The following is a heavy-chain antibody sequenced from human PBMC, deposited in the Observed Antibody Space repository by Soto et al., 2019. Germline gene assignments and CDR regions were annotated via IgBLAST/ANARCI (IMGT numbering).Heavy chain of an antibody. CDR2: ISSSSSYI. D-gene: IGHD6-19*01. V-gene: IGHV3-21*01. J-gene: IGHJ6*02. Sequence: EVQLVESGGGLVKPGGSLRLSCAASGFTFSLYSMNWDRQAPGKGLEWVSSISSSSSYIYYADSGKGRFTISRDNAKNSLYLQRNSLRAEATAVYYCGRTRIALAGKRQFYYSYGMDVWGQGTTVTVSS. CDR3: GRTRIALAGKRQFYYSYGMDV. CDR1: GFTFSLYS.